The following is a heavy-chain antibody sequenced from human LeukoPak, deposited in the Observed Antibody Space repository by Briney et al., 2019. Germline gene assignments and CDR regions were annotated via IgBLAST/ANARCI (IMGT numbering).Heavy chain of an antibody. J-gene: IGHJ4*02. CDR1: GYTFTSYA. D-gene: IGHD6-19*01. CDR3: ARDGSSGWYGGGFDY. V-gene: IGHV1-3*01. CDR2: INAGNGNT. Sequence: ASVKVSCKASGYTFTSYAMHWVRQAPGQRLEWMGWINAGNGNTKYSQKFQGRVTITRDTSASTAYMELSSLRSEDTAVYYCARDGSSGWYGGGFDYWGQGTLVTVSS.